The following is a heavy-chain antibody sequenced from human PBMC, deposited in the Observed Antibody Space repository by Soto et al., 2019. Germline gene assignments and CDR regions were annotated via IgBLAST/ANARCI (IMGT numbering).Heavy chain of an antibody. D-gene: IGHD6-13*01. Sequence: QVQLVESGGGVVQPGRSLRLSCAASGFTFSSYGMHWVRQAPGKGLEWVAVISYDGSNKYYADSVKGRFTISRDNSKNTLYLQMNSLRAEDTAVYYCAKAPSRSSWYKGYYYYYGMDVWGQGTTVTVSS. CDR2: ISYDGSNK. J-gene: IGHJ6*02. CDR1: GFTFSSYG. CDR3: AKAPSRSSWYKGYYYYYGMDV. V-gene: IGHV3-30*18.